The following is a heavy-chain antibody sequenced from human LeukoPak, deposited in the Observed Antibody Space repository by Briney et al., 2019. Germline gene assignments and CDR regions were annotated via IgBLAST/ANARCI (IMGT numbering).Heavy chain of an antibody. CDR2: IYYSGST. CDR3: ARVSGSSFGEGYYFDY. V-gene: IGHV4-39*07. J-gene: IGHJ4*02. D-gene: IGHD1-26*01. Sequence: PSETLSLTCTVSGGSISSSSYYWGWIRQPPGKGLEWIGSIYYSGSTYYNPSLKSRVTISVDTSKNQFSLKLSSVTAADTAVYYCARVSGSSFGEGYYFDYWGQGTLVTVSS. CDR1: GGSISSSSYY.